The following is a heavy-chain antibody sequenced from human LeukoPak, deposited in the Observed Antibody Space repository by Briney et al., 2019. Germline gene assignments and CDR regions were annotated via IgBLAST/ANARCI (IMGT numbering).Heavy chain of an antibody. CDR1: GGSFSGYY. V-gene: IGHV4-34*01. CDR3: ARDSINQGSSDY. CDR2: INHSGST. Sequence: SETLSLTCAVYGGSFSGYYWSWIRQPPGKGLEWIGEINHSGSTNYNPSLKSRVTISVDTSKNQFSLKLSSVTAADTAVYYCARDSINQGSSDYWGQGTLVTVSS. D-gene: IGHD3-10*01. J-gene: IGHJ4*02.